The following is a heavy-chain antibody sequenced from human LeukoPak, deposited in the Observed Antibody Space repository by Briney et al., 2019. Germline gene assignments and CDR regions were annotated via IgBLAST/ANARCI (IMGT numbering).Heavy chain of an antibody. Sequence: GGSLRLSCAASGFTVSSNYMSWVRQAPGKGLEWVSVIYSGGSTYYADSVKGRFTISRDNSKNTLYLQMNSLRAEDTAVYYCTGNYYGSGSYADFDYWGQGTLVTVSS. CDR1: GFTVSSNY. V-gene: IGHV3-53*01. CDR2: IYSGGST. J-gene: IGHJ4*02. CDR3: TGNYYGSGSYADFDY. D-gene: IGHD3-10*01.